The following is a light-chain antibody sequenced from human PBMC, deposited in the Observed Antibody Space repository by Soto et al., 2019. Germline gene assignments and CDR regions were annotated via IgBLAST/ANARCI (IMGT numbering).Light chain of an antibody. V-gene: IGKV3-20*01. CDR1: QSVSSSY. J-gene: IGKJ5*01. CDR3: QQYGSSPST. CDR2: GAS. Sequence: EIVLTQSPGTLSLSPGERATLSCRASQSVSSSYLAWYQQKPGQAPRLLIYGASSRATGVPDSFSGSGSGTDFTLTISRLEPEDFAVYYCQQYGSSPSTFGQGTRLEIK.